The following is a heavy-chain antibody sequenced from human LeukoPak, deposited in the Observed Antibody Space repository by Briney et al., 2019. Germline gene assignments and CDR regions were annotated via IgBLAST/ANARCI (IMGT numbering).Heavy chain of an antibody. J-gene: IGHJ3*02. V-gene: IGHV4-59*01. CDR1: GGSISSYY. CDR2: IYYSGST. CDR3: ARVLMVRGVIITSVRAFDI. Sequence: SETLSLTCTVSGGSISSYYWSWIRQPPGKGLEWIGHIYYSGSTNYNPSLKSRVTISVDTSKNQFSLKLSSVTAADTAVYYCARVLMVRGVIITSVRAFDIWGQGTMVTVSS. D-gene: IGHD3-10*01.